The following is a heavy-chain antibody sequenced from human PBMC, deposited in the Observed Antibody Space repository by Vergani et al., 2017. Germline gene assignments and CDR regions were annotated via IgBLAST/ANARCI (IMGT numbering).Heavy chain of an antibody. CDR3: TRRSSGIAAATS. Sequence: EVQLVESGGGLVQPGGSLKLSCAASGFTFSGSAMHWVRQASGKGLEWVGRIRSKANSYATAYAESVKGRFTISRDDSKNTAYLQMNSLKTEDTAVYYCTRRSSGIAAATSGDQGTLVTVSS. CDR2: IRSKANSYAT. D-gene: IGHD6-13*01. V-gene: IGHV3-73*02. J-gene: IGHJ4*02. CDR1: GFTFSGSA.